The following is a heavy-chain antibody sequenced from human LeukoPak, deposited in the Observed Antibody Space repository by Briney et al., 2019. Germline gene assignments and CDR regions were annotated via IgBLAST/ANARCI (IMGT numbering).Heavy chain of an antibody. CDR2: ISSNGGST. V-gene: IGHV3-64D*09. CDR3: VKESSAFDM. J-gene: IGHJ3*02. Sequence: PGGSLRLSCSASGFTFSSYAMHWVRHAPGKGLEYVSVISSNGGSTYYADSVKGRFTISRDNSKNTLHLQMSSLRAEDTAVYYCVKESSAFDMWGQGTMVTVSS. CDR1: GFTFSSYA.